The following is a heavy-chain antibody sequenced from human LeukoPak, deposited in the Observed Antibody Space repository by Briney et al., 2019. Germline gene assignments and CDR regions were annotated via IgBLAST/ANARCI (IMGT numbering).Heavy chain of an antibody. J-gene: IGHJ4*02. CDR3: ARVDSSGYDIDY. V-gene: IGHV4-59*01. Sequence: SETLSLTCTVSAGSISSYYWSWIRQPPGKGLEWIGYIYYSGSTNYNPSLKSRVTISVDTSKNQFSLKLSSVTAADTAVYYCARVDSSGYDIDYWGQGTLVTVSS. CDR2: IYYSGST. D-gene: IGHD3-22*01. CDR1: AGSISSYY.